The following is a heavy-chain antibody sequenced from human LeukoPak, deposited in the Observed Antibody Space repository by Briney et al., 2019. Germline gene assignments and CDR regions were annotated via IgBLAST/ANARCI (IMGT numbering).Heavy chain of an antibody. CDR3: ARAPGLGLAGYPNYGMDV. CDR1: GYTFTSYA. Sequence: GASVKVSCKASGYTFTSYAMHWVRQAPGQRLEWMGWINAGNGNTKYSQKFQGRVTITRDTSASTAYMELSSLRSEDTAVYYCARAPGLGLAGYPNYGMDVWGQGTTVTVSS. V-gene: IGHV1-3*01. J-gene: IGHJ6*02. CDR2: INAGNGNT. D-gene: IGHD3/OR15-3a*01.